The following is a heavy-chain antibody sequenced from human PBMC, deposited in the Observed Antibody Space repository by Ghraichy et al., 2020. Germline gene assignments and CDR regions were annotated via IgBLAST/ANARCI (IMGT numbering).Heavy chain of an antibody. CDR3: AKPDPRLGITGWAYNMDV. J-gene: IGHJ6*02. Sequence: SCVASGFTFANSVMTWVRQPPGKGLEWVSSISGSGNNPSYADSVKGRFTISRDNSKNTLYLQMTTLRAEDVAVYYCAKPDPRLGITGWAYNMDVWGQGTTVTVSS. V-gene: IGHV3-23*01. CDR1: GFTFANSV. CDR2: ISGSGNNP. D-gene: IGHD3-9*01.